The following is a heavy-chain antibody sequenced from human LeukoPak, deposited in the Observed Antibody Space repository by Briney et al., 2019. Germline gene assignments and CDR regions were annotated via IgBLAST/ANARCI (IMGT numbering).Heavy chain of an antibody. D-gene: IGHD2-15*01. Sequence: PSETLSLTCTVSGGSISSYYWSWIRQPPGKGREWIGYIYYSGSTNYNPSLKSRVTISVDTSKNQFSLKLSSVTAADTAVYYCARSCSGGSCYRDTFDYWGQGTLVTVSS. CDR2: IYYSGST. CDR3: ARSCSGGSCYRDTFDY. V-gene: IGHV4-59*01. J-gene: IGHJ4*02. CDR1: GGSISSYY.